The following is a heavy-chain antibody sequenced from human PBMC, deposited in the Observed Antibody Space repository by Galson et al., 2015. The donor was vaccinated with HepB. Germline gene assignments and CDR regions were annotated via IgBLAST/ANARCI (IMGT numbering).Heavy chain of an antibody. CDR2: TYYRSKWYN. D-gene: IGHD6-19*01. Sequence: CAISGDSVSSNSAAWNWIRQSPSRGLEWLGRTYYRSKWYNDYAVSVKSRITINPDTSKNQFSLQLNSVTPEDTAVYYCAREGRSSGWYSDAFDIWGQGTMVTVSS. J-gene: IGHJ3*02. CDR3: AREGRSSGWYSDAFDI. CDR1: GDSVSSNSAA. V-gene: IGHV6-1*01.